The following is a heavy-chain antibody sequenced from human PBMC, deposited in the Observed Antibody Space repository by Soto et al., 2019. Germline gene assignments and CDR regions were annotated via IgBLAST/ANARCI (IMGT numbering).Heavy chain of an antibody. Sequence: ASVKVSCKASGYSFTIYGISLVRQAPGQGLEWMGWISAYNGNTNYAQKLQGRVTMTTDTSTSTAYMELRSLRSDDTAVYYCARVYSIAAAGIRGTFDPWGQGTLVTVSS. D-gene: IGHD6-13*01. CDR1: GYSFTIYG. CDR3: ARVYSIAAAGIRGTFDP. J-gene: IGHJ5*02. V-gene: IGHV1-18*01. CDR2: ISAYNGNT.